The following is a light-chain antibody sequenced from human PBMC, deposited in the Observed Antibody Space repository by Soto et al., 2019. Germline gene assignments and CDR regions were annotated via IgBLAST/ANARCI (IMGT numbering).Light chain of an antibody. CDR3: QNYNSAPFT. CDR1: QGISKF. J-gene: IGKJ3*01. Sequence: DIQMTQSPSSLSASVGDRVTITCRASQGISKFLAWYQQKPGGIPKLLIYAASTLQSGVPSRFSGSGSGTDFTLTISSLQPEDVASYYCQNYNSAPFTFGPGTKVDIK. CDR2: AAS. V-gene: IGKV1-27*01.